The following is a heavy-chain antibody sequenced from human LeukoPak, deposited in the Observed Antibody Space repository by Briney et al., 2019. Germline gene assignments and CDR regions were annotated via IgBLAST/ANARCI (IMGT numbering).Heavy chain of an antibody. CDR2: INQDGSQK. V-gene: IGHV3-7*01. CDR3: ARDQDMLRFFDWSSAFDF. J-gene: IGHJ4*02. D-gene: IGHD3-3*01. CDR1: GFTFKNYW. Sequence: QPGGSLRLSCEGSGFTFKNYWMTWVRQAPGKGLEWVANINQDGSQKYYLDSVRGRFTISRDNATSSLFLQMNSLRVEDTAVYYCARDQDMLRFFDWSSAFDFWGQGIVVAVSS.